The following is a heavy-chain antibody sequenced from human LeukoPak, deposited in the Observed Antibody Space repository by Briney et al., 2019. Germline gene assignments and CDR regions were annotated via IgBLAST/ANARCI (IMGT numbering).Heavy chain of an antibody. CDR2: ISSSGSTI. V-gene: IGHV3-48*03. CDR1: GFTFSSYE. D-gene: IGHD3-10*02. CDR3: AELGITMIGGV. J-gene: IGHJ6*04. Sequence: PGGSLRLSCAASGFTFSSYEMNWVRQAPGKGLEWVSYISSSGSTIYYADSVKVQFTISRDNAKKSLYLQMNSLRAEDTAVYYCAELGITMIGGVWGKGTTVTISS.